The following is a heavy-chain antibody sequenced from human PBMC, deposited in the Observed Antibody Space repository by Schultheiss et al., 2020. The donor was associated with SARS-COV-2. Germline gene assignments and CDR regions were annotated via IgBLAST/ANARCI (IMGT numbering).Heavy chain of an antibody. CDR1: GGSMSSYY. Sequence: SETLSLTCTVSGGSMSSYYWSWIRQPPGKGLEWIGYIYYSGSTNYNPSLKSRVTISIDTSKNQFSLKLSSLTAADTAIYYCARVRLAVAGHNWFDPWGQGTLVTVSS. CDR2: IYYSGST. V-gene: IGHV4-59*01. D-gene: IGHD6-19*01. J-gene: IGHJ5*02. CDR3: ARVRLAVAGHNWFDP.